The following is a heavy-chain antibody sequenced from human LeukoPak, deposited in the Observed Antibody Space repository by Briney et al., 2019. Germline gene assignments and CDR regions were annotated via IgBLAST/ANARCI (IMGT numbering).Heavy chain of an antibody. J-gene: IGHJ4*02. V-gene: IGHV3-7*03. CDR1: GFTFSNLW. D-gene: IGHD6-13*01. Sequence: GGSLRLSRAASGFTFSNLWMSWVRQAPGKGLKWVANIKQDGSEKYYVDSVKGRFTISRDNAQNSLYLQMNSLRAEDTAIYYCATSTAAAGTDWGQGTLVTVSS. CDR3: ATSTAAAGTD. CDR2: IKQDGSEK.